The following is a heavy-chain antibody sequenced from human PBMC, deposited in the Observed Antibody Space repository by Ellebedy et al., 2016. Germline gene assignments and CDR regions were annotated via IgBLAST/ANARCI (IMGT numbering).Heavy chain of an antibody. Sequence: GESLKISCKGSGYSFTSYWISWVRQMPGKGLEWMGRIDPSDSYTNYSPSFQGHVTISADKSISNAYLQWSSLKASDTAMYYCARPPLYYYDSSGYYDDAFDIWGKGTMVTVSS. CDR3: ARPPLYYYDSSGYYDDAFDI. CDR2: IDPSDSYT. CDR1: GYSFTSYW. J-gene: IGHJ3*02. D-gene: IGHD3-22*01. V-gene: IGHV5-10-1*01.